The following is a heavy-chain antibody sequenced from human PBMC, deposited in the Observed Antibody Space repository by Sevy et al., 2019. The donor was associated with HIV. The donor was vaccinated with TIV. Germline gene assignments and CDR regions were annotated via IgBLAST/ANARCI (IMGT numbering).Heavy chain of an antibody. CDR2: ISSSSSYI. Sequence: GGSLRLSCAASGFTFSSYSMNWVRQAPGKGLEWVSSISSSSSYIYYADSVKGRFTISRDNAKNALYLQMNSLRAEDTAVYYCARVRYEGSGCDYWGQGPLVTVSS. CDR1: GFTFSSYS. V-gene: IGHV3-21*01. CDR3: ARVRYEGSGCDY. J-gene: IGHJ4*02. D-gene: IGHD6-19*01.